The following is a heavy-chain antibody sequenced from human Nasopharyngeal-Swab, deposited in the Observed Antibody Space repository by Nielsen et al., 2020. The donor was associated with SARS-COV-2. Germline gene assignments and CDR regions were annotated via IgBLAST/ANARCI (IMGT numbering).Heavy chain of an antibody. V-gene: IGHV3-23*01. CDR2: ISGSGGST. D-gene: IGHD4-17*01. Sequence: WIRQPPGKGLEWVSAISGSGGSTYYADSVKGRFTISRDNFKNTLYLQMNSLRAEDTAVYYCAKDRDDYGDYWGSETFHFDHWGQGTLVTVSS. J-gene: IGHJ4*02. CDR3: AKDRDDYGDYWGSETFHFDH.